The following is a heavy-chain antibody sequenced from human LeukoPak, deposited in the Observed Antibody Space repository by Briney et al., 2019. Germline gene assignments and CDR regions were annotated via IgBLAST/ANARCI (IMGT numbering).Heavy chain of an antibody. CDR3: ARDYLGWFDP. J-gene: IGHJ5*02. CDR2: ISYHGVYK. V-gene: IGHV3-30*03. CDR1: GLTFSNYP. Sequence: GRSLGLSCAATGLTFSNYPMHWVRQAPGKGLEWVAVISYHGVYKYYADSVKGRFTISRDNSKNTLYLQMNSLRAEDTAVYYCARDYLGWFDPWGQGTLVTVSS.